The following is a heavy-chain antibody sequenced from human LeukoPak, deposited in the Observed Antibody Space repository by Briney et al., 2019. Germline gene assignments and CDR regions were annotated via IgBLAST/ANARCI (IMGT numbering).Heavy chain of an antibody. J-gene: IGHJ6*03. Sequence: SETLSLTCTVSGGSIRSNSYYWGWIRQPPGKGLEWIGSIYFSGNTYYNPSLKSRVTISVDTSKNQFSLKRSSVTAADTAVYYCATGSSRYYYYMDVWGKGTTVTVSS. CDR3: ATGSSRYYYYMDV. CDR2: IYFSGNT. CDR1: GGSIRSNSYY. V-gene: IGHV4-39*01. D-gene: IGHD3-10*01.